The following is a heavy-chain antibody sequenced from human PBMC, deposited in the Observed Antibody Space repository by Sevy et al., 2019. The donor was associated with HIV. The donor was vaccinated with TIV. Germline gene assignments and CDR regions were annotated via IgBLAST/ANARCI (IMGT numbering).Heavy chain of an antibody. CDR2: IIPIFGTA. Sequence: ASVKVSCKASGGTFSSYAISWVRQAPGQGLEWMGGIIPIFGTANYAQKFQGRVTITADESTSTAYMELSSLRSEDTAVYYCGVVVVVAATPYYYHGMDVWGQGTTVTVSS. D-gene: IGHD2-15*01. J-gene: IGHJ6*02. CDR3: GVVVVVAATPYYYHGMDV. CDR1: GGTFSSYA. V-gene: IGHV1-69*13.